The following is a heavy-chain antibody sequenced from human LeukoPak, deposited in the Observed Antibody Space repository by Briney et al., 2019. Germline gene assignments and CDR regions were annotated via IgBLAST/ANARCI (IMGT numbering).Heavy chain of an antibody. CDR3: ARDLSSSGAGLYYYGMDV. CDR1: GYTLTELS. Sequence: ASVKVSCTVSGYTLTELSMHWVRQAPGKGLEWMGGFDPEDGEAIYAQKFQGRVTMTEDTSTDTAYMELSSLRSDDTAVYYCARDLSSSGAGLYYYGMDVWGQGTTVTVSS. J-gene: IGHJ6*02. V-gene: IGHV1-24*01. D-gene: IGHD6-6*01. CDR2: FDPEDGEA.